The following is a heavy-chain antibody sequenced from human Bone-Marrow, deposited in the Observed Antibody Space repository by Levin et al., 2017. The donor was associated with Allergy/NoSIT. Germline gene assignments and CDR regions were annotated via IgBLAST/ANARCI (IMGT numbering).Heavy chain of an antibody. V-gene: IGHV3-30*18. J-gene: IGHJ6*02. Sequence: LSLTCAASGFTFSSYGMHWVRQAPGKGLEWVAVISYDGSNKYYADSVKGRFTISRDNSKNTLYLQMNSLRAEDTAVYYCAKDGAQRPIVVVAAPHQILQSDYYYYGMDVWGQGTTVTVSS. CDR1: GFTFSSYG. CDR2: ISYDGSNK. CDR3: AKDGAQRPIVVVAAPHQILQSDYYYYGMDV. D-gene: IGHD2-15*01.